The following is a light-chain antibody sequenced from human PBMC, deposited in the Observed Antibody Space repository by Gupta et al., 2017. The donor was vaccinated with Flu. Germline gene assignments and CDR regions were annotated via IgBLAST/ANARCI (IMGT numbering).Light chain of an antibody. CDR2: GAS. Sequence: ATLTCTARQSVSSSYLAWCQQKPGQAPSLLIYGASSRATGISDRFSGSGSGTDFTLTISRLEPEDFSVYYCQQYGRSPSMYTFGQGTKLEIK. CDR1: QSVSSSY. V-gene: IGKV3-20*01. CDR3: QQYGRSPSMYT. J-gene: IGKJ2*01.